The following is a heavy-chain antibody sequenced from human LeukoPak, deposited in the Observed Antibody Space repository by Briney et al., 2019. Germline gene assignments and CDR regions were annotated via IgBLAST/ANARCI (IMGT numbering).Heavy chain of an antibody. CDR2: IGIDSGNT. V-gene: IGHV3-48*01. J-gene: IGHJ4*02. Sequence: RGSLRLSCAASGFTFSDYSMNWVRQAPGKGLEWISYIGIDSGNTNYADSVKGRFTISGDKAKNTLYLQMNSLRVEDTAVYYCARDYKYAFDNWGQGTLVTVSS. CDR1: GFTFSDYS. D-gene: IGHD5-24*01. CDR3: ARDYKYAFDN.